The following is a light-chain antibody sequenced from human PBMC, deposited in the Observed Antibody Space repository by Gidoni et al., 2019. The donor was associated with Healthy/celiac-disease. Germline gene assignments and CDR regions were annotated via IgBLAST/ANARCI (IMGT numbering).Light chain of an antibody. J-gene: IGLJ2*01. CDR1: SSDVGGYNY. Sequence: SALTQPASVSGSPGPSITISCTGTSSDVGGYNYVSWYQQHPGKAPKLMIYEVSNRPSGVSNRFSGSKSGNTASLTISGLQAEDEADYYCSSYTSSSTPVVFGGGTKLTAL. CDR2: EVS. CDR3: SSYTSSSTPVV. V-gene: IGLV2-14*01.